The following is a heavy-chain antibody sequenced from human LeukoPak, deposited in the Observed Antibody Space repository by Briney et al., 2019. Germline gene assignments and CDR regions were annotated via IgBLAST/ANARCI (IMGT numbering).Heavy chain of an antibody. D-gene: IGHD3-9*01. CDR3: ATDTLRYRMEV. V-gene: IGHV3-21*06. Sequence: GGSLRLSCAVSGFTFSSHTINWVRQAPGKGLEWVSSISSGGTYTYYAESVKGRFTISRDNAKNLLYLQMNSLRAEDTAVYYCATDTLRYRMEVWGKGTTVTVSS. J-gene: IGHJ6*04. CDR2: ISSGGTYT. CDR1: GFTFSSHT.